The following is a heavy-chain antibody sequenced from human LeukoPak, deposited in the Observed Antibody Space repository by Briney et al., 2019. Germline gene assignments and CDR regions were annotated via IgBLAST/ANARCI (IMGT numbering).Heavy chain of an antibody. Sequence: GASVKVSCKASGGTFSSYAISWVRQAPGQGLEWMGGIIPIFGTANYAQKFQGRVTITADESTSTAYMELSSLRSEDTAVYYCARGRVAARLRGYYYYYYMDVWGKGTTVTVSS. V-gene: IGHV1-69*13. D-gene: IGHD6-6*01. J-gene: IGHJ6*03. CDR2: IIPIFGTA. CDR1: GGTFSSYA. CDR3: ARGRVAARLRGYYYYYYMDV.